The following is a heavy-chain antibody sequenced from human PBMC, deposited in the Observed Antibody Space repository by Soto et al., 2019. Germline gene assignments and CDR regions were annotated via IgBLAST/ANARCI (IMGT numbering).Heavy chain of an antibody. CDR3: TIVRVADSALDH. CDR1: GFTFSNNG. V-gene: IGHV3-30*02. J-gene: IGHJ4*02. CDR2: MSYDGSDT. Sequence: VQLVESGGGLVKPGGSLRLSCAASGFTFSNNGMHWVRQTPGKGLEWVAFMSYDGSDTFYADSVKGRFTISRDNSKNTLFLHMSNLRAEDTAMYYCTIVRVADSALDHWGQGTLVTVSS. D-gene: IGHD3-10*02.